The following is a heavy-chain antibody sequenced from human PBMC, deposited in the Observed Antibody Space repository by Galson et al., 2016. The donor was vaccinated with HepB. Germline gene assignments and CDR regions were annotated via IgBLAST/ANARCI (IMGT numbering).Heavy chain of an antibody. V-gene: IGHV3-48*02. D-gene: IGHD3-3*01. CDR3: ARTARFGVAMASPYDAFDL. CDR2: ISTSSRTI. J-gene: IGHJ3*01. CDR1: GFTLSTYN. Sequence: SLRLSCAASGFTLSTYNMNWVRQAPGQGLEWVSYISTSSRTIYFADSVKGRFTISRDNAKNSLYLQRNSLRDEETAVYFCARTARFGVAMASPYDAFDLWGQGTMVAVSS.